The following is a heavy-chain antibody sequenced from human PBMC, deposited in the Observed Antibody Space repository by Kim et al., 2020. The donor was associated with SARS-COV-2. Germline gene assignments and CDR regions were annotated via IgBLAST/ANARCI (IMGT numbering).Heavy chain of an antibody. CDR1: GFTFSSYS. CDR3: ARRPTDYEILPPLSRAE. J-gene: IGHJ1*01. Sequence: GGSLRLSCAASGFTFSSYSMHWVRQAPGKGLEWVAVISYDGSNKYYADSVKGRFTISRDNSKNTLYLQMNSLRAEDTAVYYCARRPTDYEILPPLSRAE. CDR2: ISYDGSNK. D-gene: IGHD3-9*01. V-gene: IGHV3-30*04.